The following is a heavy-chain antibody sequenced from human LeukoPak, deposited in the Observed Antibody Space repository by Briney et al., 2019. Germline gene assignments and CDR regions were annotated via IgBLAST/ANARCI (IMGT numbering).Heavy chain of an antibody. V-gene: IGHV3-74*01. CDR2: IKTDGSST. Sequence: GGSLRLSCAASGFTFSTYWMHWVRQAPGKGLVWVSLIKTDGSSTTYADSVKGRFTVSRDNAKNTLYLQMNSLRDEDTAVYYCARGYYTIGDYLGQGTLVTVSS. D-gene: IGHD3-3*01. CDR3: ARGYYTIGDY. J-gene: IGHJ4*02. CDR1: GFTFSTYW.